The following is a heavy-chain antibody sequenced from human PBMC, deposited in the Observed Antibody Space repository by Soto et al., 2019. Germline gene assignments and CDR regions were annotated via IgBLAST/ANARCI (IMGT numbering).Heavy chain of an antibody. CDR3: ARGRYGDY. CDR2: ISAHNGNT. V-gene: IGHV1-18*01. CDR1: GYGFTTYG. D-gene: IGHD1-1*01. J-gene: IGHJ4*02. Sequence: QVHLVQSGAEVKKPGASVKVSCKGSGYGFTTYGITWVRQAPGQGLEWMAGISAHNGNTNYAQKGQGRVTVTRDTSSSTAYMELRRLRYDDTAVYYCARGRYGDYWGQGALVTVSS.